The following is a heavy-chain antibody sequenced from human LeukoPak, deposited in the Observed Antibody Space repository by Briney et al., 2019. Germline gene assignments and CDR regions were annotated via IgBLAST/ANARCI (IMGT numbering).Heavy chain of an antibody. J-gene: IGHJ5*02. CDR2: ISNGKT. CDR1: GFTFSSYA. D-gene: IGHD2-15*01. V-gene: IGHV3-23*01. CDR3: VREAGYCAPVCVKTNWFDP. Sequence: EPGGSLRLSCAASGFTFSSYAMSWVRQPPGKGLEWVAAISNGKTYYADSVRGRFAISRDDSTNTVYLHMNSLRDEDTALYHCVREAGYCAPVCVKTNWFDPWGQGTLVTVSS.